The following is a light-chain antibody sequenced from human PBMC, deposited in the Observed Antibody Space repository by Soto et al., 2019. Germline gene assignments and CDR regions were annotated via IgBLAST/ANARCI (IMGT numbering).Light chain of an antibody. CDR3: AARDGRLSGHWV. Sequence: QSVLTQPPSASGTPGQRVTISCSGSSSNIGSEYVVWYQHLPGTAPKLLIYRNNQRPSGVPDRFAGSKSGTSASLAISGLRSEEEGGYCCAARDGRLSGHWVFGGGTKLTVL. CDR2: RNN. V-gene: IGLV1-47*01. CDR1: SSNIGSEY. J-gene: IGLJ3*02.